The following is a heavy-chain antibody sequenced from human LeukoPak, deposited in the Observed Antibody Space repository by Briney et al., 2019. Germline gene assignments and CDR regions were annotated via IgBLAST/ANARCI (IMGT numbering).Heavy chain of an antibody. CDR1: GFTFSSYA. J-gene: IGHJ6*02. D-gene: IGHD4-4*01. CDR2: ISGGSGST. V-gene: IGHV3-23*01. Sequence: GGSLRLSCAASGFTFSSYAMSWVRQAPGKGLEWVSAISGGSGSTYYGDSVKGRFTISRDDSKNTLYLQMNSLRAEDTAVYYCAKDYSSPYHYYGLDVWGQGTTVTVSS. CDR3: AKDYSSPYHYYGLDV.